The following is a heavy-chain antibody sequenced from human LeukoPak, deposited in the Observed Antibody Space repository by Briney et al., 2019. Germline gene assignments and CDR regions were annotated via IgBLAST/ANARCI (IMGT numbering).Heavy chain of an antibody. CDR1: GFTFDDYA. Sequence: GRSLRLSCAASGFTFDDYAMHWVRQAPGKGLEWVAVILYDGSNKYYADSVKGRFSISRDNSKNTLYLQMNSLRPEDTAVYYCGRSERIAAAGGYWGQGTLVTVSS. CDR3: GRSERIAAAGGY. V-gene: IGHV3-30-3*01. CDR2: ILYDGSNK. J-gene: IGHJ4*02. D-gene: IGHD6-13*01.